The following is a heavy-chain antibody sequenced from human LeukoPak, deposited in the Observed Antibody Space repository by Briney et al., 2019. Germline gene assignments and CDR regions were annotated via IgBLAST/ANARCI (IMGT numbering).Heavy chain of an antibody. V-gene: IGHV3-30*04. CDR3: AREYGDYVISNY. CDR1: GFSFSSYA. CDR2: ISFDGSDK. J-gene: IGHJ4*02. Sequence: ARSLRLSCAASGFSFSSYAMNWVRQAPGKGLEWVAVISFDGSDKYYADSVKGRFTISRDNSKNTVYLQMNSLRAEDTALYYCAREYGDYVISNYWGQRTLVAVSS. D-gene: IGHD4-17*01.